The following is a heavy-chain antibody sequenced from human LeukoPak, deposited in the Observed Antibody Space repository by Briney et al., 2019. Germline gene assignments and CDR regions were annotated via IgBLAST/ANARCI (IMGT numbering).Heavy chain of an antibody. D-gene: IGHD6-13*01. CDR3: ARQGRSWYEIDY. CDR2: IYYSGTT. Sequence: SETLSLTCTVSGGSISSSRYYWGWIRQPPGKGLEWIGSIYYSGTTYYNPSLKSRVTISVDTSKNQFSLNLSSVTAADTAVYYCARQGRSWYEIDYWGQGTLVTVSS. J-gene: IGHJ4*02. V-gene: IGHV4-39*01. CDR1: GGSISSSRYY.